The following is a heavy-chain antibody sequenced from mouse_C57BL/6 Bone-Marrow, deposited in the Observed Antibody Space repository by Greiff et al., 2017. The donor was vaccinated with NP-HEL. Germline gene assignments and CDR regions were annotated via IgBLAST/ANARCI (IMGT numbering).Heavy chain of an antibody. J-gene: IGHJ4*01. V-gene: IGHV5-16*01. Sequence: EVKLMESEGGLVQPGSSMKLSCTTSGFTFSDYYMAWVRQVPEKGLDWVANINYDGSSTYYLDSLKSRFLISRDNAKNILYLQMSSLKSEDTATYYCAREGGLRRRTYAMDYGGQGTSVTVSS. CDR2: INYDGSST. CDR1: GFTFSDYY. CDR3: AREGGLRRRTYAMDY. D-gene: IGHD2-4*01.